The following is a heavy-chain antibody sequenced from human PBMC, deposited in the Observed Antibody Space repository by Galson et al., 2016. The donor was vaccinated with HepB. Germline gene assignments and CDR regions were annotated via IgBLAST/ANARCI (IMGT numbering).Heavy chain of an antibody. CDR3: ARASGNYYYFMDV. J-gene: IGHJ6*03. CDR2: IYYRGTT. D-gene: IGHD1-26*01. CDR1: GGSISGYY. V-gene: IGHV4-59*01. Sequence: SETLSLTCTVSGGSISGYYWGWIRQPPGKGLEWIGDIYYRGTTNYNPSLRSRVTISLDTPRNQFSLRLNSPTAADTAVYYCARASGNYYYFMDVWGKGTTVTVSS.